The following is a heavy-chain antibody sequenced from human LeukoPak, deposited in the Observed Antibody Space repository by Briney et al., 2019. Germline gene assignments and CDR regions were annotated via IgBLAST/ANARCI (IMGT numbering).Heavy chain of an antibody. V-gene: IGHV4-59*08. CDR2: IYHSGST. CDR1: GGSVSSYS. D-gene: IGHD6-19*01. CDR3: ARHGRIAVAGTWRANNWFDP. Sequence: PSETLSLTCTVSGGSVSSYSWSWIRQPAGKGLEWIGYIYHSGSTYYNPSLKSRVTISVDRSKTQFSLKLSSVTAADTAVYYCARHGRIAVAGTWRANNWFDPWGQGTLVTVSS. J-gene: IGHJ5*02.